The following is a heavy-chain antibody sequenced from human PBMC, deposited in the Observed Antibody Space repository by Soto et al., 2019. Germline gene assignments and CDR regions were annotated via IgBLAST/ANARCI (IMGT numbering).Heavy chain of an antibody. CDR2: IHYTGFV. Sequence: VRLQESGPGLVKPSDTLSLTCGVSGYSISGDNWWVWIRQPPGKGLEWIGYIHYTGFVYSNPSLKSRLTMSVDRSKNQFSRNLTSVTAVDTAVYYCATKDNGKYYFDYWGQGALVTVSS. D-gene: IGHD1-26*01. CDR1: GYSISGDNW. J-gene: IGHJ4*02. CDR3: ATKDNGKYYFDY. V-gene: IGHV4-28*05.